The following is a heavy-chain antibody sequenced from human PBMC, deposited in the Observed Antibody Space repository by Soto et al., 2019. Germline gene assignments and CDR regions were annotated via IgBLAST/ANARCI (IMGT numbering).Heavy chain of an antibody. J-gene: IGHJ2*01. Sequence: SLRLSCAASGFTFSSYAMSWVRQAPGKGLEWVSAISGSGGSTYYADSVKGRFTISRDNSKNTLYLQMNSLRAEDTAVYYFSIVIGLYYDISGFSPHYVVYF. V-gene: IGHV3-23*01. D-gene: IGHD3-22*01. CDR1: GFTFSSYA. CDR3: SIVIGLYYDISGFSPHYVVYF. CDR2: ISGSGGST.